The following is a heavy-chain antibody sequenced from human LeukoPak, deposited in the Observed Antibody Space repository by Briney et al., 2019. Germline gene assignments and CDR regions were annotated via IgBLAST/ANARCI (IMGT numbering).Heavy chain of an antibody. V-gene: IGHV4-34*01. CDR1: GGSFSGYY. J-gene: IGHJ4*02. D-gene: IGHD6-6*01. CDR2: INHSGST. CDR3: ARILSSIAAPLGSDY. Sequence: KSSETLSLTCAVYGGSFSGYYWSWIRQPPGKGLEWIGEINHSGSTNYNPSLKSRVTISVDTSKNRFSLKLSSVAAADTAVYYCARILSSIAAPLGSDYWGQGTLVTVSS.